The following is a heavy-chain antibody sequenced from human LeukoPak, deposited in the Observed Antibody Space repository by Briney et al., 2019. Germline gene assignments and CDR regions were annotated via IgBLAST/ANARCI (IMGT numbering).Heavy chain of an antibody. V-gene: IGHV4-39*01. CDR3: ARPSRKQWPYLDAFDI. CDR2: IYYSGST. Sequence: SETLSLTCTVSGGSISTSNYFWGWIRQPPGKGLDWIGAIYYSGSTYYNPSLKSRVTISVDTSKSQFSLKLRSVTAADTAVYYCARPSRKQWPYLDAFDIWGQGTMVTVSS. J-gene: IGHJ3*02. D-gene: IGHD6-19*01. CDR1: GGSISTSNYF.